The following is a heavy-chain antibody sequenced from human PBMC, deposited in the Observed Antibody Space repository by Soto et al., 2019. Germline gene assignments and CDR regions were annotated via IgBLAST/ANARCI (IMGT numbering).Heavy chain of an antibody. CDR1: GGSISSYY. CDR2: IYYSGST. V-gene: IGHV4-59*01. Sequence: SETLSLTCTVSGGSISSYYWSWIRQPPGKGLEWIGYIYYSGSTNYNPSLRSRVTISVDTSKNQFSLKLSSVTAADTAVYYCARVWGGAFDIWGQGTMVTVSS. CDR3: ARVWGGAFDI. D-gene: IGHD3-10*01. J-gene: IGHJ3*02.